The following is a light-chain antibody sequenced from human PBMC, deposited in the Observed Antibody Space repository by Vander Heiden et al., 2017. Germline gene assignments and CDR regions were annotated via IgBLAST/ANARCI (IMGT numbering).Light chain of an antibody. CDR3: QQYHTYS. V-gene: IGKV1-5*03. J-gene: IGKJ1*01. CDR2: KAS. Sequence: DVQMTQSPSTLSASLGDRVTITCRASQSLSFWLAWYQQKPGQAPKLLIYKASILESGVPSRFSGSGSGTEFTLTINNLQPNDSATYYCQQYHTYSFGQRTRVEI. CDR1: QSLSFW.